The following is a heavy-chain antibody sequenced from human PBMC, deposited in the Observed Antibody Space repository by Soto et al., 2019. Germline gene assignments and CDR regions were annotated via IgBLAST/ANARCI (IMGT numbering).Heavy chain of an antibody. CDR2: IYHSVSS. CDR3: ARDQEVNYADVGGSEDYYGMDV. CDR1: GDSISSGGYY. D-gene: IGHD4-17*01. J-gene: IGHJ6*02. Sequence: SETLSLTCTVSGDSISSGGYYCRWIRQHPGKGLEWIVYIYHSVSSYYNPSLKSRVTISVDTSQNQFYLQLASVTAADTAVYYCARDQEVNYADVGGSEDYYGMDVWGRGTTVTVSS. V-gene: IGHV4-31*03.